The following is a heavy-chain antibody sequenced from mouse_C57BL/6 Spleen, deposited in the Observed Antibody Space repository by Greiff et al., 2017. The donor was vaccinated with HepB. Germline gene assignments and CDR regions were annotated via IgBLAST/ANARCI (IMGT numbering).Heavy chain of an antibody. CDR2: INPGSGGT. V-gene: IGHV1-54*01. CDR3: ARTPSYYFDY. Sequence: LQESGAELVRPGTSVKVSCKASGYAFTNYLIEWVKQRPGQGLEWIGVINPGSGGTNYNEKFKGKATLTADKSSSTAYMQLSSLTSEDSAVYFCARTPSYYFDYWGQGTTLTVSS. J-gene: IGHJ2*01. CDR1: GYAFTNYL.